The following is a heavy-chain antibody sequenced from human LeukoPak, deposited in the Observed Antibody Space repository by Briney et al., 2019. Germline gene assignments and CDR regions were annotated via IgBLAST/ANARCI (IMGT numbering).Heavy chain of an antibody. CDR2: ISNSGSYT. Sequence: PGGSLRLSCAASEFAFSDHYMSWIRQAPGKGLEWLSYISNSGSYTKYADSVKGRFTISRDNAKKSLYLEVKSLRAEDTAVYYCARDWQSVSDRGAWYVGYFDHWGQGALVTVS. D-gene: IGHD6-19*01. V-gene: IGHV3-11*06. CDR3: ARDWQSVSDRGAWYVGYFDH. J-gene: IGHJ4*02. CDR1: EFAFSDHY.